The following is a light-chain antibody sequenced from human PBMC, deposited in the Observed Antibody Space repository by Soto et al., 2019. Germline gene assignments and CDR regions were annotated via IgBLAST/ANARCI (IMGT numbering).Light chain of an antibody. Sequence: QSALTQRASVSGSPGQSITISCTGTSSDVGDYKYVSWYQKHPGKAPKALIYEVSNRPSGVSNRFSGSKSGNTASLTISGLQAEDEADYYCSSYTTSNTLVFGPGTKLTVL. CDR3: SSYTTSNTLV. CDR1: SSDVGDYKY. CDR2: EVS. J-gene: IGLJ1*01. V-gene: IGLV2-14*01.